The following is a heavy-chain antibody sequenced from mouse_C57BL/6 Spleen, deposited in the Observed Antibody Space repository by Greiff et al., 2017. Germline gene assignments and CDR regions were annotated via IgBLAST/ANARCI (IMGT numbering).Heavy chain of an antibody. CDR2: IDPSDSYT. V-gene: IGHV1-69*01. J-gene: IGHJ4*01. CDR1: GYTFTSYW. CDR3: ARDAMDY. Sequence: QVQLKQPGAELVMPGASVKLSCKASGYTFTSYWMHWVKQRPGQGLEWIGEIDPSDSYTNYNQKFKGKSTLTVDKSSSTAYMQLSSLTSEDSAVYCCARDAMDYWGQGTSVTVSS.